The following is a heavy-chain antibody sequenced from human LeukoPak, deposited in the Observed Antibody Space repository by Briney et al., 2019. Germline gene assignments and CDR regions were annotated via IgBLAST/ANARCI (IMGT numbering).Heavy chain of an antibody. V-gene: IGHV3-30*18. CDR1: GFTFSSYV. CDR3: AKDEYSSSSVDY. Sequence: PGGSLRLSCAASGFTFSSYVMHWVRQAPGKGLEWVAVISYDGSNKYYADSVKGRFTISRDNSKNTLYLQMNSLRAEDTAVYYCAKDEYSSSSVDYWGQGTLVTVSS. D-gene: IGHD6-6*01. J-gene: IGHJ4*02. CDR2: ISYDGSNK.